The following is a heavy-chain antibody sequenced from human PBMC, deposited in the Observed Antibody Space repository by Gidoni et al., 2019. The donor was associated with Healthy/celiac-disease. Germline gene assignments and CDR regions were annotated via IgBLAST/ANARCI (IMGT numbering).Heavy chain of an antibody. CDR1: GGSISSSSYY. CDR3: ARQGSEYYDFWSGYSPYYYYYYMDV. CDR2: IYYSGST. Sequence: QLQLQESGPGLVQPSETLSLTCTVSGGSISSSSYYWGWIPQPPGKGLEWIGSIYYSGSTYYNPSLKSRVTISVDTSKNQFSLKLSSVTAADTAVYYCARQGSEYYDFWSGYSPYYYYYYMDVWGKGTTVTVSS. J-gene: IGHJ6*03. V-gene: IGHV4-39*01. D-gene: IGHD3-3*01.